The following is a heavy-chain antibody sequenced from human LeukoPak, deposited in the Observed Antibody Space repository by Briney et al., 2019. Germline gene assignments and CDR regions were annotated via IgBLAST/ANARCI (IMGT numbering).Heavy chain of an antibody. Sequence: EASVKVSCKASGGTFSSYAISWVRQAPGQGLEWMGRIIPILGIANYAQKFQGRVTITADKSTSTAYMELSSLRAEDTAVYYCAKDLDSSWYGSGFDYWGQGTLVTVSS. CDR2: IIPILGIA. V-gene: IGHV1-69*04. J-gene: IGHJ4*02. CDR3: AKDLDSSWYGSGFDY. D-gene: IGHD6-13*01. CDR1: GGTFSSYA.